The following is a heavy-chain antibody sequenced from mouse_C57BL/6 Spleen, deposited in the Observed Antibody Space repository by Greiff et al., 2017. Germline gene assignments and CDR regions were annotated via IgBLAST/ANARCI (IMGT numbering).Heavy chain of an antibody. CDR2: IYPGGGYT. V-gene: IGHV1-63*01. CDR3: AREEAYFDY. CDR1: GYTFTNYW. D-gene: IGHD3-2*02. J-gene: IGHJ2*01. Sequence: QVHVKQSGAELVRPGTSVKMSCKASGYTFTNYWIGWAKQRPGHGLEWIGDIYPGGGYTNYNEKFKGKATLTADKSSSTAYMQFSSLTSEDSAIYYCAREEAYFDYWGQGTTLTVSS.